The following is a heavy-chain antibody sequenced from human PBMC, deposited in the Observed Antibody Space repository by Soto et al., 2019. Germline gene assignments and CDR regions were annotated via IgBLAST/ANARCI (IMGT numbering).Heavy chain of an antibody. J-gene: IGHJ5*02. CDR2: IYYSGST. CDR1: GGSISSGGYY. CDR3: ARDRVEYSSSWYRWFDP. D-gene: IGHD6-13*01. V-gene: IGHV4-31*03. Sequence: PSETLSLTCTVSGGSISSGGYYWSWIRQHPGKGLEWIGYIYYSGSTYYNPSLKSRVTISVDTSKNQFSLKLSSVTAADTAVYYCARDRVEYSSSWYRWFDPWAQGTLVTVSS.